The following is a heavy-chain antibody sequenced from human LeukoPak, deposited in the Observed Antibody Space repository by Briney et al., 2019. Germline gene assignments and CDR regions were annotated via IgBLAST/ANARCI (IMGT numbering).Heavy chain of an antibody. J-gene: IGHJ4*02. D-gene: IGHD3-10*01. Sequence: GGSLRLSRAASGFTFSNYAMSWVRQAPGKGLEWVSAIRGSDGSKTYADSVKGGFTISRHNSKNTLYLQMNSLRAEDTAVYYCAKHKLGSKAKDYWAQGTLVTVSS. CDR2: IRGSDGSK. CDR1: GFTFSNYA. CDR3: AKHKLGSKAKDY. V-gene: IGHV3-23*01.